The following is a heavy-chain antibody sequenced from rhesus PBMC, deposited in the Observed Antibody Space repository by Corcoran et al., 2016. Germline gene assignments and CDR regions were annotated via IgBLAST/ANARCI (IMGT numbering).Heavy chain of an antibody. Sequence: QVQLQESGPGVVKPSETLSLTCAVSGGSISGGYDWSWIRQPPGKGLEWIWYIYGSSGSTNYNPALKNRVTISKDASKNEFSLKLSSVTAADTAVYYCARDIAAALFDYWGQGVLVTVSS. CDR2: IYGSSGST. V-gene: IGHV4-76*01. D-gene: IGHD6-25*01. CDR3: ARDIAAALFDY. CDR1: GGSISGGYD. J-gene: IGHJ4*01.